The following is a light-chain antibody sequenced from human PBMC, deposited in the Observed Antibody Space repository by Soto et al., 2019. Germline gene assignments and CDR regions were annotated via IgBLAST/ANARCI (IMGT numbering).Light chain of an antibody. CDR1: QSVSSH. J-gene: IGKJ5*01. Sequence: EIVMTQSPDTLCVSLGGGATRSCIASQSVSSHFAWYQHKPGQAPRLLIYGASTRASGIPARFSGSGSETDFTLTISSLQSEDSAVDYCQQYHNWPPITFGQGTRLEIK. CDR3: QQYHNWPPIT. CDR2: GAS. V-gene: IGKV3-15*01.